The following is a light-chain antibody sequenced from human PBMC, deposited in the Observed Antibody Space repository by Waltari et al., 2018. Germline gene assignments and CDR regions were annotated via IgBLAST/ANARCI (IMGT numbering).Light chain of an antibody. CDR2: EVT. Sequence: QSALTQPASVSRSPGQSITISCTGTRSAVEKYNLVSWYQHHPDKAPQLMIYEVTKRPSRCLNRFSGSKSGNPASLTISGLQAEDEADYYCCSYAGGGTYVFGPGTKVTVL. CDR3: CSYAGGGTYV. CDR1: RSAVEKYNL. J-gene: IGLJ1*01. V-gene: IGLV2-23*02.